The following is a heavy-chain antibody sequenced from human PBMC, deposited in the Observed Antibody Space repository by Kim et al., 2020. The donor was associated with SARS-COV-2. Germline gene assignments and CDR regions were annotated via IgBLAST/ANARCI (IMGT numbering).Heavy chain of an antibody. CDR1: GFTFSSYG. J-gene: IGHJ5*02. D-gene: IGHD6-13*01. CDR2: IWYDGSNK. CDR3: ARDSIVAADPNWFDP. V-gene: IGHV3-33*01. Sequence: GGSLRLSCAASGFTFSSYGMHWVRQAPGKGLEWVAVIWYDGSNKYYADSVKGRFTISRDNSKNTLYLQMNSLRAEDTAVYYCARDSIVAADPNWFDPWGQGTLVTVSS.